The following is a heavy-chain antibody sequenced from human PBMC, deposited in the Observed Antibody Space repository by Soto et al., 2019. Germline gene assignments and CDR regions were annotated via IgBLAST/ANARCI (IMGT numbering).Heavy chain of an antibody. CDR2: INPNSGGT. CDR3: ARVLFTMVRLYGMAV. CDR1: GYTFTGYY. Sequence: ASVKVSCKASGYTFTGYYMHWVRQAPGQGLEWMGWINPNSGGTNYAQKFQGWVTMTRDTSISTAYMELSRLRSDDTAVYYCARVLFTMVRLYGMAVWGQGTSVTVSS. D-gene: IGHD3-10*01. J-gene: IGHJ6*02. V-gene: IGHV1-2*04.